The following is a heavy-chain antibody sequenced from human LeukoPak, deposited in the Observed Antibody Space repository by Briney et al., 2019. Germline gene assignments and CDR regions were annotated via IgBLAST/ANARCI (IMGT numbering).Heavy chain of an antibody. CDR2: IIPILGIA. Sequence: ASVKVSCKASGGTFSSYAISWVRQAPGQGLEWMGRIIPILGIANYAQKFQGRVTITADKSTSTAYMELSSLRSEDTAVYYCARDPVALRNFDYWGQGTPVTVSS. V-gene: IGHV1-69*04. D-gene: IGHD1-7*01. J-gene: IGHJ4*02. CDR1: GGTFSSYA. CDR3: ARDPVALRNFDY.